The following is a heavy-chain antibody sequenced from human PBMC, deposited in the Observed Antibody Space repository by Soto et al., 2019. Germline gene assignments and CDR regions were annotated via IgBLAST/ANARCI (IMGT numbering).Heavy chain of an antibody. CDR2: INPNSGGT. CDR3: ARSWDPLNWFDP. J-gene: IGHJ5*02. D-gene: IGHD1-26*01. CDR1: GYTVTGYY. V-gene: IGHV1-2*04. Sequence: ASGKVCGKASGYTVTGYYMHWVRQAPGQGLEWMGWINPNSGGTNYAQKFQGWVTMTRDTSISTAYMELSRLRSDDTAVYYCARSWDPLNWFDPWGQGTLVTVSS.